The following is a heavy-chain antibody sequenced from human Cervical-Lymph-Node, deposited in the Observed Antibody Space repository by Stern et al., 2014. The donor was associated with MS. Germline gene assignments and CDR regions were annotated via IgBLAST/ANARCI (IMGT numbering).Heavy chain of an antibody. V-gene: IGHV4-4*08. CDR3: ARSSGYPHWYFDL. J-gene: IGHJ2*01. CDR1: GDSISGYF. D-gene: IGHD3-22*01. Sequence: VQLVQSGPGLVKPSETLSLTCTVSGDSISGYFWSWIRQSPGKGLEWIGYIYHSGSTNYNPSLKSRITISVDTSKNQFSLKLSSVTAAETAVYYCARSSGYPHWYFDLWGRGTLVTVSS. CDR2: IYHSGST.